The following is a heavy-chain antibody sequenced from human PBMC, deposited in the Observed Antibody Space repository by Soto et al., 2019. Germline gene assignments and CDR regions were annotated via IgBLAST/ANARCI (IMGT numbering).Heavy chain of an antibody. CDR3: AKDGYCSSTSCYVYYYYYGMDV. J-gene: IGHJ6*02. Sequence: PGGSLRLSCAASGFTFSSYGMHWVRQAPGKGLEWVAVISYDGSNKYYADSVKGRFTISRDNSKNTLYLQMNSLRAEDMAVYYCAKDGYCSSTSCYVYYYYYGMDVWGQGTTVTVSS. CDR2: ISYDGSNK. CDR1: GFTFSSYG. D-gene: IGHD2-2*03. V-gene: IGHV3-30*18.